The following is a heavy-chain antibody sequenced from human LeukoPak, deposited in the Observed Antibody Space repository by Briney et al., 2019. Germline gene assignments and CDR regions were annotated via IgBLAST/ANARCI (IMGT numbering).Heavy chain of an antibody. J-gene: IGHJ5*02. V-gene: IGHV3-30*18. CDR3: AKDSGYSSSWTNWVDP. CDR1: GFTFSSYG. D-gene: IGHD6-13*01. Sequence: PGRSLRLSCAASGFTFSSYGMHWVRQAPGKGLEWVAVISYDGSNKYYADSVKGRFTISRDNSKNTLYLQMNSLRAEDTAVYYCAKDSGYSSSWTNWVDPWGQGTLVTVSS. CDR2: ISYDGSNK.